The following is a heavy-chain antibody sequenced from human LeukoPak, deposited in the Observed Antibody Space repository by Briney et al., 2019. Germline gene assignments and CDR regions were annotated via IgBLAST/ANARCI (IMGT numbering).Heavy chain of an antibody. Sequence: SETLSLTCTVSGYSISSGYYWGWIRQPPGKGLEWIGEINHSGSTKYNSSLKSRVTISVDASKNQFSLKLSSVTAADTAVYYCARLLAAQPDLFDYWGQGTLVTVSS. V-gene: IGHV4-38-2*02. J-gene: IGHJ4*02. CDR1: GYSISSGYY. CDR3: ARLLAAQPDLFDY. D-gene: IGHD6-13*01. CDR2: INHSGST.